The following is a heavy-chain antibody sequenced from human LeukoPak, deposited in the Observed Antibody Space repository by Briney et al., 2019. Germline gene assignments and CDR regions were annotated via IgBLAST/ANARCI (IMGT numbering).Heavy chain of an antibody. V-gene: IGHV3-21*01. D-gene: IGHD3-22*01. CDR1: GFTFSSYS. CDR2: ISSSSSYI. Sequence: PGGSLRLSCAASGFTFSSYSMNWVRQAPGKGLEWVSSISSSSSYIYYADSVKGRFTISRDNAKNSLYLQMNSLRAEDTAVYYCAREYRGLYYYDSSGSAPDYWGQGTLVTVSS. CDR3: AREYRGLYYYDSSGSAPDY. J-gene: IGHJ4*02.